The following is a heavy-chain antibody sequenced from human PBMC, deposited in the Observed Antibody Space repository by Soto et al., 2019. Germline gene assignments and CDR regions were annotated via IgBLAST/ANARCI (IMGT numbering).Heavy chain of an antibody. D-gene: IGHD3-3*01. CDR2: ISYSGST. CDR3: ARTSLTIFGPSNDYSGMGV. Sequence: KPPGKGLEWIGYISYSGSTHYSPSLKSRVSITVDTSKNQFSLNLASVSAEDTAVYYCARTSLTIFGPSNDYSGMGVWGLGITVTVSS. V-gene: IGHV4-30-4*01. J-gene: IGHJ6*02.